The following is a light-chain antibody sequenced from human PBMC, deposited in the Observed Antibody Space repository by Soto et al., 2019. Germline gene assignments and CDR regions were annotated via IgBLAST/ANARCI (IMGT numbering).Light chain of an antibody. CDR2: GAS. CDR3: QQLNAYPLT. Sequence: DIQLTQSPSFLSASVGDRVTITCRASQGISSYLAWFQQKPGRAPNLLIYGASTLQSGVPSRLSGSGSGTDFTLTISNLQPEEFATYYCQQLNAYPLTFGQGTRLEIK. V-gene: IGKV1-9*01. CDR1: QGISSY. J-gene: IGKJ5*01.